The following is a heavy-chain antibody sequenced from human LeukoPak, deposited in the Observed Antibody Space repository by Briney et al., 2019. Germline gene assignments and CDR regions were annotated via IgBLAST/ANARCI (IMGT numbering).Heavy chain of an antibody. Sequence: ASVKVSCKASGYTFTGYYMHWVRQAPGQGLEWMGWINPNSGGTNYAQKFQGRVTMTRDTSISTAYMELSRLRSEDTAVYYCAREGEYYSESGNLVDASDVWGQGTMVTVSA. CDR1: GYTFTGYY. D-gene: IGHD3-10*01. CDR3: AREGEYYSESGNLVDASDV. J-gene: IGHJ3*01. V-gene: IGHV1-2*02. CDR2: INPNSGGT.